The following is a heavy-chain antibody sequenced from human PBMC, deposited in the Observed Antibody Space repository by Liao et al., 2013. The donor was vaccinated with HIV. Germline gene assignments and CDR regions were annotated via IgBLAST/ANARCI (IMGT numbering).Heavy chain of an antibody. Sequence: QVQLQQWGAGLLKPSETLSLTCAVYGGSFSGYYWSWIRQPPGKGLEWIGEINHSGSTKYNPSLKSRVTISVDTSKNQFSLKLSSVTAADTAVYYCARARGAAAFRLYYFDYWGQGNPGHRLL. CDR3: ARARGAAAFRLYYFDY. CDR2: INHSGST. J-gene: IGHJ4*02. CDR1: GGSFSGYY. D-gene: IGHD6-13*01. V-gene: IGHV4-34*01.